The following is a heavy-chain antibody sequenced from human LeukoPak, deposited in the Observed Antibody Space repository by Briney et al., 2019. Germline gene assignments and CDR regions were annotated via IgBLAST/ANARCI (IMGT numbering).Heavy chain of an antibody. CDR3: AREPRYCSRTTSCYHANYFYYMDV. D-gene: IGHD2-2*01. CDR2: IYYSGST. J-gene: IGHJ6*03. V-gene: IGHV4-59*01. Sequence: SETLSLTCTVSGGSISGYYWSWIRQPPGKGLEWIGYIYYSGSTSYNPSLKSRVTISVDTSKNQFSLKLNSVTAADTAVYYCAREPRYCSRTTSCYHANYFYYMDVWGKGTTVTVSS. CDR1: GGSISGYY.